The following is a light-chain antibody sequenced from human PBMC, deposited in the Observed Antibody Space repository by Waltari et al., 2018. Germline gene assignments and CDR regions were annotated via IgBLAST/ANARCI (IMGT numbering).Light chain of an antibody. CDR1: SSHVGFYNL. V-gene: IGLV2-23*02. CDR2: EVI. Sequence: QSALTQPASVSGSPGQSITIPRTGTSSHVGFYNLVPWYQQHPDKAPKLMVYEVIERPSGVSNRFSGSKSGNTASLTISGLQAEDEADYYCCSYAGRNIWVFGGGTKLTVL. CDR3: CSYAGRNIWV. J-gene: IGLJ3*02.